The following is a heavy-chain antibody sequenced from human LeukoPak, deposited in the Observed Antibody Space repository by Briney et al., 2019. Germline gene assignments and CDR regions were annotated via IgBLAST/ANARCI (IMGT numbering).Heavy chain of an antibody. J-gene: IGHJ6*02. D-gene: IGHD6-19*01. Sequence: TGGSLRLSCTASGFTFSSYTMSWVRQAPGEGLEWLSAINGRGITYYADSVKGRFTISRDNSKNTLYLQMNSLRAEDTAVYYCARESGNGYSSGWYPYYYYGMDVWGQGTTVIVSS. V-gene: IGHV3-23*01. CDR1: GFTFSSYT. CDR2: INGRGIT. CDR3: ARESGNGYSSGWYPYYYYGMDV.